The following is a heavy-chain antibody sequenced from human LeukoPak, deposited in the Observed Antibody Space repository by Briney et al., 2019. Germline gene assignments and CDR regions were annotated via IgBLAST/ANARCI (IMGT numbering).Heavy chain of an antibody. CDR3: ARFITQYQLLGWFDP. Sequence: GASVKVSCKASGYTFTSYGISWVRQAPGQGFEWMGWISAYNGNTNYAQKLQGRVTMTTDTSTSTAYMELRSLRSDDTAVYYCARFITQYQLLGWFDPWGQGTLVTVSS. V-gene: IGHV1-18*01. CDR1: GYTFTSYG. J-gene: IGHJ5*02. D-gene: IGHD2-2*01. CDR2: ISAYNGNT.